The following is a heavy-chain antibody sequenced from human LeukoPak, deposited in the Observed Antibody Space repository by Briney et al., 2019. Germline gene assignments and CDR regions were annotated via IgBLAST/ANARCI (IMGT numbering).Heavy chain of an antibody. J-gene: IGHJ5*02. CDR2: INHSGST. CDR3: ARGRRWYQLRRAHNCFDP. Sequence: SETLSLTCAVYGLTFSGFYWSWLRQPPGKGLEWIGEINHSGSTNSNAALKSPVTLSLAPSKYQFALKLSSVTAADTAVYYWARGRRWYQLRRAHNCFDPWGQRTLGTVSS. CDR1: GLTFSGFY. V-gene: IGHV4-34*01. D-gene: IGHD2-2*01.